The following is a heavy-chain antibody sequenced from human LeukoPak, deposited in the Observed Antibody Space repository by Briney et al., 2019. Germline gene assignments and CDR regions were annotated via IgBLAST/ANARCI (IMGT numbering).Heavy chain of an antibody. CDR1: GFTFSSYA. CDR3: AKELGYCSSTSCYRGFANPFDY. D-gene: IGHD2-2*02. J-gene: IGHJ4*02. CDR2: ISGSGGST. Sequence: QTGGSLRLSCAASGFTFSSYAVSWVRQAPGKGLEWVSAISGSGGSTYYADSVKGRFTISRDNSKNTLYLQMNSLRAEDTAVYYCAKELGYCSSTSCYRGFANPFDYWGQGTLVTVSS. V-gene: IGHV3-23*01.